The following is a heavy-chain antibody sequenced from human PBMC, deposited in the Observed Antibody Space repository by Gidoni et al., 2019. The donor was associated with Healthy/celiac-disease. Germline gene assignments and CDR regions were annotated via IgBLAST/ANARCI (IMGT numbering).Heavy chain of an antibody. CDR1: GFTFAAYG. J-gene: IGHJ3*02. D-gene: IGHD6-13*01. CDR3: AREGSLGMYSSSVAAFDI. V-gene: IGHV3-20*01. Sequence: EVQLVESGGGVVRPGGSLRLSCAASGFTFAAYGMSWVRQAPGKGLEWVSGINWNGGSTGYADSVKGRFTISRDNAKNSLYLQMNSLRAEDTALYHCAREGSLGMYSSSVAAFDIWGQGTMVTVSS. CDR2: INWNGGST.